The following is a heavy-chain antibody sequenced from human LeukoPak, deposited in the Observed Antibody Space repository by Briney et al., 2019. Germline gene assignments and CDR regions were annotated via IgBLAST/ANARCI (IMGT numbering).Heavy chain of an antibody. D-gene: IGHD1-26*01. CDR3: ANGYQIVGATYYYYYGMDV. CDR1: GFTFSSYG. J-gene: IGHJ6*02. V-gene: IGHV3-30*18. CDR2: ISYDGSNK. Sequence: GGSLRLSRAASGFTFSSYGMHWVRQAPGKGLEWVAVISYDGSNKYYADSVKGRFTISRDNSKNTLYLQMNSLRAEDTAVYYCANGYQIVGATYYYYYGMDVWGQGTTVTVSS.